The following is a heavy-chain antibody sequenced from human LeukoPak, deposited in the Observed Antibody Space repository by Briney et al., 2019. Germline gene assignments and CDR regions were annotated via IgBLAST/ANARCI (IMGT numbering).Heavy chain of an antibody. Sequence: GESLKISCKGSGYSFASYWIGWVRQMPGKGLEWMGIIYPGDSDTKYSPSFQGQVTISADKSISTAYLQWSSLKASDTAMYYCARRVVVADDAFDIWGQGTMVTVSS. CDR2: IYPGDSDT. V-gene: IGHV5-51*01. D-gene: IGHD3-22*01. CDR3: ARRVVVADDAFDI. CDR1: GYSFASYW. J-gene: IGHJ3*02.